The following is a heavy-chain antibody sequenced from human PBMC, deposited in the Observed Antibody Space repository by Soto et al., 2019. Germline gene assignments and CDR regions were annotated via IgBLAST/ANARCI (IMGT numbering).Heavy chain of an antibody. CDR1: GFTFSNYW. Sequence: EVQLVESGGGLVQPGGSLRLSCAASGFTFSNYWMHWVRQAPGKGLVWVSRINSDGSRTNYAYSVKGRFTISRDNDKDTLYLQMNSLRVEATAVYVCATVAVGYYYMDVWGKGDTVTVS. J-gene: IGHJ6*03. CDR2: INSDGSRT. CDR3: ATVAVGYYYMDV. V-gene: IGHV3-74*01.